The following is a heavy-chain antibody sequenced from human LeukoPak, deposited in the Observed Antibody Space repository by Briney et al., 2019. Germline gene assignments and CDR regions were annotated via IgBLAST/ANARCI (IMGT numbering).Heavy chain of an antibody. CDR2: ISYEGSNK. Sequence: PGRSLRLSCAASGFTFSSYGMHWVRQAPGKGLEWVAVISYEGSNKYYADSVKGRFTISRDNSKNTLYLQMNSLRAEDTAVYYCAKDLGTGWELPTGHEYSYYRMDVWGQGTTVTVSS. J-gene: IGHJ6*02. CDR1: GFTFSSYG. V-gene: IGHV3-30*18. D-gene: IGHD1-26*01. CDR3: AKDLGTGWELPTGHEYSYYRMDV.